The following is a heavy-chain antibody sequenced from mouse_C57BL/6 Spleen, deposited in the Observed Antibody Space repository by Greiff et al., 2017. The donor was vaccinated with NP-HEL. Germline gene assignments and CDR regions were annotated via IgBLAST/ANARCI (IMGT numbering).Heavy chain of an antibody. Sequence: EVHLVESGGGLVKPGGSLKLSCAASGFTFSDYGMHWVRQAPEKGLEWVAYISSGSSTIYYADTVKGRFTISRDNAKNTLFLQMTSLRSEDTAMYYCARIGGGAMDYWGQGTSVTVSS. CDR3: ARIGGGAMDY. CDR2: ISSGSSTI. J-gene: IGHJ4*01. V-gene: IGHV5-17*01. CDR1: GFTFSDYG.